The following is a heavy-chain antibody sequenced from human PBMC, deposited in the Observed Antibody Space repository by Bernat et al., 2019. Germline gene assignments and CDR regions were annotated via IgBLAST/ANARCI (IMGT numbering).Heavy chain of an antibody. D-gene: IGHD2-15*01. Sequence: QLQLQESGPGLVKPSETLSLTCTVSGGSISSSSYYWGWIRQPPGKGLEWIGSIYYSGSTNYNPSLKSRVTISVDTSKNQFSLKLSSVTAADTAVYYCARMGQDIVVVGAYLYFDLWGRGTLVTVSS. CDR1: GGSISSSSYY. CDR2: IYYSGST. V-gene: IGHV4-39*07. CDR3: ARMGQDIVVVGAYLYFDL. J-gene: IGHJ2*01.